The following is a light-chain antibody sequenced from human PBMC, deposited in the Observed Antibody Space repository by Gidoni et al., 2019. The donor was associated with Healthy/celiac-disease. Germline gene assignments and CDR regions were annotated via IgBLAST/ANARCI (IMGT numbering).Light chain of an antibody. J-gene: IGKJ3*01. V-gene: IGKV4-1*01. Sequence: DIVMTQSPDSLAVSLGERATINCKSSQSVLYSSNNKNYLAWYQQKPGQPPKLLIYWASTRESGVPDRFSGSGSGTDFTLTISSLQAEDVAVYYCQQYYSTPQGGFTFGPGTKVDIK. CDR1: QSVLYSSNNKNY. CDR3: QQYYSTPQGGFT. CDR2: WAS.